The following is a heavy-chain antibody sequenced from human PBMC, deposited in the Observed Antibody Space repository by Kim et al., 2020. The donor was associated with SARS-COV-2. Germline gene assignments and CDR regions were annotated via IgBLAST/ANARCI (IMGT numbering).Heavy chain of an antibody. CDR3: ARDGGRPRRAFDI. D-gene: IGHD6-6*01. V-gene: IGHV4-4*07. Sequence: NYNPALKSRVPMSVDTSKNQVSLRLNPVTAADTAVYYCARDGGRPRRAFDIWGQGTMVTVSS. J-gene: IGHJ3*02.